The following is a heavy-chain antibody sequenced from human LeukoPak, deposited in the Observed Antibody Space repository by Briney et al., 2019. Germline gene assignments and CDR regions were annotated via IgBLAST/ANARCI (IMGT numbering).Heavy chain of an antibody. CDR1: GFTFSSYS. D-gene: IGHD2-2*01. J-gene: IGHJ6*02. V-gene: IGHV3-21*04. CDR3: AKDIHGRSTRRTTPTQYYYYYGMDV. Sequence: GGSLRLSCAASGFTFSSYSMNWVRQAPGKGLEWVSSISSSSSYIYYADSVKGRFTISRDNAKNSLYLQMNSLRAEDTALYYCAKDIHGRSTRRTTPTQYYYYYGMDVWGQGTTVTVSS. CDR2: ISSSSSYI.